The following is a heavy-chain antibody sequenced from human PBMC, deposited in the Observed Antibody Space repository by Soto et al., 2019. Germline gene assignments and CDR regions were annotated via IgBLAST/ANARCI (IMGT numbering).Heavy chain of an antibody. CDR2: ISYDGSNK. D-gene: IGHD6-19*01. V-gene: IGHV3-30*18. CDR1: GFTFSSYG. CDR3: AKAAVEFDP. Sequence: GGSLRLSCAASGFTFSSYGMHWVRQAPGKGLEWVAVISYDGSNKYYADSVKGRFTISRDNSKNTLYLQMNSLRAEDTAVYYCAKAAVEFDPWGQGTLVTSPQ. J-gene: IGHJ5*02.